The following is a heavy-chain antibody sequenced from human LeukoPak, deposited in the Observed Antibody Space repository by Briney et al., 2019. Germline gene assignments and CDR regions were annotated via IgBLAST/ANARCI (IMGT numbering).Heavy chain of an antibody. CDR1: GFTYTDYS. CDR3: AKDLIAAAGGVFDY. D-gene: IGHD6-13*01. V-gene: IGHV3-11*05. J-gene: IGHJ4*02. Sequence: PGGSLRLSCSASGFTYTDYSMSWVRQVPGKGLEWVSGLGRTGEYKYYADSVKGRFTISRDNAKNSLYLQMNSLRAEDTALYYCAKDLIAAAGGVFDYWGQGTLVTVSS. CDR2: LGRTGEYK.